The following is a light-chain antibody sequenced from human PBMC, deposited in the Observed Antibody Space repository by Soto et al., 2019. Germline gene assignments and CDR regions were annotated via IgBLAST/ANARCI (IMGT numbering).Light chain of an antibody. CDR2: RAS. J-gene: IGKJ1*01. V-gene: IGKV3-15*01. CDR1: QSLGGN. Sequence: IVLTQSPGTLSLSPGERATLSCRASQSLGGNLAWYQQKPGQAPRLLIFRASSRATGVPARFSASGSGTEFTLTISGLQSEDFAVYYCQQYSNWPPWTFGPGTKVDNK. CDR3: QQYSNWPPWT.